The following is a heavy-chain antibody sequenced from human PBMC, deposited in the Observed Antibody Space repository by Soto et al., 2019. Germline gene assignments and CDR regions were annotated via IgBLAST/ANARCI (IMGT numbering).Heavy chain of an antibody. V-gene: IGHV3-33*01. CDR1: GFTFSDYG. CDR2: IWYDGSNK. CDR3: AREAVSTDAFDI. Sequence: QVQLVESGGGVVQPGRSLRLSCAASGFTFSDYGMHWVRQAPGKGLEWVAVIWYDGSNKYYADSVKGRFTISRDNSKNTLYLQINSLRAEDTAVYYCAREAVSTDAFDIWGQGTMVTVS. D-gene: IGHD6-19*01. J-gene: IGHJ3*02.